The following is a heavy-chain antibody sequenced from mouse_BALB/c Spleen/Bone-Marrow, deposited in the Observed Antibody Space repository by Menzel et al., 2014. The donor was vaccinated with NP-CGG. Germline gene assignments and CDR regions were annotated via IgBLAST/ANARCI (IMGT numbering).Heavy chain of an antibody. Sequence: QVVESGGDLVKPGGSLKLSCAASGFTFSSYGMSWVRQTPDKRLEWVATISSGGSYTYYPDSVKGRFTISRDNAKNTLYLQMSSLKSEDTAMYYCARQTYYDYDGYFDYWGQGTTLTVSS. D-gene: IGHD2-4*01. J-gene: IGHJ2*01. CDR2: ISSGGSYT. V-gene: IGHV5-6*01. CDR3: ARQTYYDYDGYFDY. CDR1: GFTFSSYG.